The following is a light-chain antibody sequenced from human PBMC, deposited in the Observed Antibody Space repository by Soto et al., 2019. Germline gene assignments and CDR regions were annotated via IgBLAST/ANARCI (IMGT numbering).Light chain of an antibody. CDR1: SSNIGSNY. V-gene: IGLV1-47*01. Sequence: QSVLTQPPSASATPGQRITISCFGSSSNIGSNYGYWYQQLPGTAPKLLISRDDERPSGVPDRFSGSKSGTSASLAISGVRSEDEADYYCSSYTSSSTLVFGGGTKLTVL. J-gene: IGLJ2*01. CDR2: RDD. CDR3: SSYTSSSTLV.